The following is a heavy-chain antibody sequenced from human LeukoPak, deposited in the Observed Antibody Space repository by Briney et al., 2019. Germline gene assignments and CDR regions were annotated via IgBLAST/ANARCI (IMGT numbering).Heavy chain of an antibody. CDR3: ARGPGSSGGAYVGDY. CDR1: GFTFSSYA. CDR2: ISGSGGST. Sequence: PGGSLRLSCAASGFTFSSYAMSWVRQAPGKGLEWVSAISGSGGSTYYADSVKGRFTISRDNAKSTLYLQMNGLRAEDTAVYYCARGPGSSGGAYVGDYWGHGTLVTVSS. V-gene: IGHV3-23*01. J-gene: IGHJ4*01. D-gene: IGHD3-22*01.